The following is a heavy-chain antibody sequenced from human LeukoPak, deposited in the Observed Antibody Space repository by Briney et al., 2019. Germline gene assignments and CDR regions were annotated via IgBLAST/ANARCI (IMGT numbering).Heavy chain of an antibody. CDR2: ISYDGSNK. CDR3: AKGPTHCRVRDELDTNILSH. J-gene: IGHJ4*02. Sequence: AGGSLRLSCAASGFTFSSYAMHRVRPGPGKGLEWVAVISYDGSNKYYADSVRGGFTISRDNSKNTLYLRMKSLRAEDTDVYYCAKGPTHCRVRDELDTNILSHWGRGTLVTVPS. V-gene: IGHV3-30*04. D-gene: IGHD3-9*01. CDR1: GFTFSSYA.